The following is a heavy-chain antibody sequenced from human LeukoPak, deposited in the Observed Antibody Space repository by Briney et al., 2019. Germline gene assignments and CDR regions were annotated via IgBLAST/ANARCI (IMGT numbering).Heavy chain of an antibody. Sequence: TTGGSLRLSCAASGFTFTTYTMNWVRQAPGKGLEWVSSISSSSIYIYYADSLEGRFTISRDNAKNSLYLQIDSLRADGTAVYYCAREDAGGYVDYWGQGTLVAVSS. J-gene: IGHJ4*02. D-gene: IGHD5-12*01. CDR3: AREDAGGYVDY. CDR1: GFTFTTYT. CDR2: ISSSSIYI. V-gene: IGHV3-21*01.